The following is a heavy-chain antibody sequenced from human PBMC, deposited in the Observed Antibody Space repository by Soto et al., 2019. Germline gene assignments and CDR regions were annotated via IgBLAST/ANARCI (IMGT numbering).Heavy chain of an antibody. CDR1: GYSFSTYG. J-gene: IGHJ4*02. CDR2: ISGYNGQT. V-gene: IGHV1-18*04. Sequence: QVQLVQSGPEVKKPGASMKVSCKASGYSFSTYGFSWGRQAPGQGLEWMGRISGYNGQTNYAQNLQGRVTMTTDTATTTVYMELRNLRSDDTAIYYCARDYYEGSFGGYWGQGTLVIVSS. CDR3: ARDYYEGSFGGY. D-gene: IGHD3-16*01.